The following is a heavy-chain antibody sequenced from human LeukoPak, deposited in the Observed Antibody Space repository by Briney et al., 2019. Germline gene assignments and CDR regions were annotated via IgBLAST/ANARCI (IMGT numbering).Heavy chain of an antibody. J-gene: IGHJ4*02. CDR2: ISWDSGSI. Sequence: GWSLRLSCAASGFTFDNYAMHWVRQTPGKGLEWVSGISWDSGSINYADSVKGRFTISRDNAKTSLFLQMNSLRTEDTALYYCARDIFSVAGPDLDCWGQGTQVTVSS. V-gene: IGHV3-9*01. CDR1: GFTFDNYA. CDR3: ARDIFSVAGPDLDC. D-gene: IGHD6-19*01.